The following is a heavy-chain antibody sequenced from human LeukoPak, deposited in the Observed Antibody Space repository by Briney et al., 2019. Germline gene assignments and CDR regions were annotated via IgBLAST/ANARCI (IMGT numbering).Heavy chain of an antibody. CDR2: IYTSGST. J-gene: IGHJ3*02. CDR1: GGSITSTNSY. Sequence: PSETLSLTCTVSGGSITSTNSYWGWIRQPAGKGLEWIGRIYTSGSTNYNPSLKSRVTMSVDTSKNQFSLKLSSVTAADTAVYYCAREVVLTGAFDIWGQGTMVTVSS. D-gene: IGHD3-9*01. CDR3: AREVVLTGAFDI. V-gene: IGHV4-4*07.